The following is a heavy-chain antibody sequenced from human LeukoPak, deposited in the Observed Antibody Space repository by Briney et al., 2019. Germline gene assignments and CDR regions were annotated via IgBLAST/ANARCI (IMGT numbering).Heavy chain of an antibody. V-gene: IGHV3-21*01. CDR2: ISSSSYI. CDR3: ARHPVVVTALSMDV. Sequence: GGSLRLSCAASGFTFSSYSMNWVRQAPGKGLEWVSSISSSSYIYYADSVKGRFTISRDNAKNSLYLQMNSLRAEDTAVYYCARHPVVVTALSMDVWGQGTTVTVSS. CDR1: GFTFSSYS. J-gene: IGHJ6*02. D-gene: IGHD2-21*02.